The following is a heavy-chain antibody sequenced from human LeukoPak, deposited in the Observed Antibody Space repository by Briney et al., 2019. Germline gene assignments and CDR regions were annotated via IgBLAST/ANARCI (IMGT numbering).Heavy chain of an antibody. CDR2: ISSSSSYI. CDR3: ARAIYDKGALFDH. V-gene: IGHV3-21*01. Sequence: GGSLRLSCAASGFTFSSYSMNWVRQAPGKGLEWVSSISSSSSYIYYADSVKGRFTISRDNAKNSLYLQMNSLRAEDTAVYYCARAIYDKGALFDHWGQGTLVTVSS. J-gene: IGHJ4*02. CDR1: GFTFSSYS. D-gene: IGHD3-22*01.